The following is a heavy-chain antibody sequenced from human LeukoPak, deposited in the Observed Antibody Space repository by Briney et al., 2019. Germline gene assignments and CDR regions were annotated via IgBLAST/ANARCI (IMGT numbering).Heavy chain of an antibody. CDR1: GGSIISYY. J-gene: IGHJ4*02. CDR3: ARVPSASPRAYFDC. D-gene: IGHD6-19*01. CDR2: VYYSGST. V-gene: IGHV4-59*08. Sequence: SEALSLTCSVSGGSIISYYWSWIRQPPGKGLEWIGYVYYSGSTYYNPSLKSRVTISVDTSKNQFSLELSSVTAADTAIYYCARVPSASPRAYFDCWGQGTLVTVSS.